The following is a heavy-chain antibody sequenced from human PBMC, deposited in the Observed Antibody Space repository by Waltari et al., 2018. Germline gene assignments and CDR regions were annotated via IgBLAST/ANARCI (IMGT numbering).Heavy chain of an antibody. CDR3: ARYVLLWFGEANYFDY. Sequence: QVQLQQWGAGLLKPSETLSLTCAVYGGSFSGYYWSWIRQPPGKGLEWIGEINHSGSTNYNPSLKGRVTISVDTAKNQFSLKLSSVTAADTAVYYCARYVLLWFGEANYFDYWGQGTLVTVSS. D-gene: IGHD3-10*01. CDR2: INHSGST. CDR1: GGSFSGYY. J-gene: IGHJ4*02. V-gene: IGHV4-34*01.